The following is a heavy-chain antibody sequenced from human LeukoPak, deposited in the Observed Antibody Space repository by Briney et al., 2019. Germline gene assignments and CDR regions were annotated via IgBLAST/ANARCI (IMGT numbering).Heavy chain of an antibody. CDR1: GGSFSGYY. D-gene: IGHD2-2*01. CDR3: ARGYYCSSTSCYLRYYYYYGMDV. CDR2: INHSGST. J-gene: IGHJ6*02. Sequence: SETLSLTCAGYGGSFSGYYWSWIRQPPGKGLEWIGEINHSGSTNYNPSLKSRVTISVDTSKNQFSLKLSSVTAADTAVYYCARGYYCSSTSCYLRYYYYYGMDVWGQGTTVTVSS. V-gene: IGHV4-34*01.